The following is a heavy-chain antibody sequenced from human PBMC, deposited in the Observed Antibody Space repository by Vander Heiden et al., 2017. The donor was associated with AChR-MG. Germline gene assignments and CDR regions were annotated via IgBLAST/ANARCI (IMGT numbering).Heavy chain of an antibody. J-gene: IGHJ6*02. CDR3: ARDHDFWSGRGFVYYGMDV. CDR1: GYTFTGYY. CDR2: INPNSGGT. V-gene: IGHV1-2*04. D-gene: IGHD3-3*01. Sequence: QVQLVPSGAEVKKPGASVTVSCKASGYTFTGYYMHWVRQAPGQGLEWMGWINPNSGGTNYAQKFQGWVTMTRDTSISTAYMELSRLRSDDTAVYYCARDHDFWSGRGFVYYGMDVWGQGTTVTVSS.